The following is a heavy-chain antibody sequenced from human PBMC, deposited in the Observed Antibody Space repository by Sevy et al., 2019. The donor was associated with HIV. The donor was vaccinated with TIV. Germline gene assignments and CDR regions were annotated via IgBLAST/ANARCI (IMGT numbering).Heavy chain of an antibody. CDR1: GGSISSSSYY. CDR2: VYYTGNT. D-gene: IGHD4-17*01. Sequence: SETLSLTCTVSGGSISSSSYYWGWIRQPPGKGLEWIGSVYYTGNTYYNPSRKSQVTISVDTSKNQFSLRLSSVTAADTAVYYCAKFDYGDYVNYFDSWGQGTLVTVSS. CDR3: AKFDYGDYVNYFDS. J-gene: IGHJ4*02. V-gene: IGHV4-39*01.